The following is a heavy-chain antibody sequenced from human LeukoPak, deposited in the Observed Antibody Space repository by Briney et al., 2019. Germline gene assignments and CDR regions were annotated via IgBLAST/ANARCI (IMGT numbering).Heavy chain of an antibody. V-gene: IGHV4-4*02. CDR2: IYHSGST. Sequence: SGTLSLTCAVSGGSISSSNWWSWVRQPPGKGLEWIGEIYHSGSTNYNPSLKSRVTISVDKSKNQFSLKLSSVTAADTAVYYCARRVYDFWSGYYSTPNYYYYMDVWGKGTTVTVSS. J-gene: IGHJ6*03. D-gene: IGHD3-3*01. CDR3: ARRVYDFWSGYYSTPNYYYYMDV. CDR1: GGSISSSNW.